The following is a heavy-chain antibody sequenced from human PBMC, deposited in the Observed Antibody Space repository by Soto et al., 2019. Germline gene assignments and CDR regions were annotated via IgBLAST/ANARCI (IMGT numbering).Heavy chain of an antibody. CDR1: GGSISSYY. V-gene: IGHV4-59*01. CDR3: ARVGLTGTTTVWKSVDYYYYYMDV. CDR2: IYYSGST. D-gene: IGHD1-7*01. J-gene: IGHJ6*03. Sequence: SETLSLTCTVSGGSISSYYWSWIRQPPGKGLEWIGYIYYSGSTNYNPSLKSRVTISVDTSKNQFSLKLSSVTAADTAVYYCARVGLTGTTTVWKSVDYYYYYMDVWGKGTTVTVSS.